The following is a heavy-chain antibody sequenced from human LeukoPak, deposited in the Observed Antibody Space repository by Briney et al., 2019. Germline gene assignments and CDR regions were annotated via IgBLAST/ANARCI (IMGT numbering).Heavy chain of an antibody. D-gene: IGHD1-26*01. CDR3: GRDQDSGSYLSVPDFDY. CDR2: IIPILGIA. J-gene: IGHJ4*02. V-gene: IGHV1-69*04. CDR1: GGTFSSYA. Sequence: SVKVSCKASGGTFSSYAISWVRQAPGQGLEWMGRIIPILGIANYAQKFQGRVTITADKSTSTAYMELSSLRSEDTAVYYCGRDQDSGSYLSVPDFDYWGQGTLVTVSS.